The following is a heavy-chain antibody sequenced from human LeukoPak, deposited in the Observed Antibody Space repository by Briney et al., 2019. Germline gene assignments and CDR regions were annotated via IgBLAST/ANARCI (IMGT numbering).Heavy chain of an antibody. J-gene: IGHJ4*02. CDR1: GYSISSGYY. Sequence: PSETLSLTCTVSGYSISSGYYWGWLGQPPGKGLGWIGSIYHSGSTYYNPSLKSRVTISVDTSKNQFSLKLSSVTAADTAVYYCARDWNWASDYWGQGTLVTVSS. CDR2: IYHSGST. CDR3: ARDWNWASDY. D-gene: IGHD1-7*01. V-gene: IGHV4-38-2*02.